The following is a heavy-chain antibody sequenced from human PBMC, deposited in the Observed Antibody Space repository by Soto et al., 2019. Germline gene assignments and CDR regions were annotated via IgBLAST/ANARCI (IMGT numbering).Heavy chain of an antibody. J-gene: IGHJ4*02. Sequence: QLQLQESGPGLVKPSETLSLTCRVSDGSMNSDSSYWGWIRQPQGKGLEWIGVINHSGSTYHNLSLKGRVTMSVDASRNPFSLKLTSMTAADTAVYYCARLGGYVSVGYYYLWDSWGQGTLVTVSS. CDR3: ARLGGYVSVGYYYLWDS. CDR2: INHSGST. D-gene: IGHD3-22*01. V-gene: IGHV4-39*01. CDR1: DGSMNSDSSY.